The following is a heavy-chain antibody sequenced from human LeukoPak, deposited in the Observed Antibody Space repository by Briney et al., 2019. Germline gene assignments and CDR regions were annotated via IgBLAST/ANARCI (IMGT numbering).Heavy chain of an antibody. CDR3: ARDGSITGPFLDAFDI. J-gene: IGHJ3*02. V-gene: IGHV1-18*01. Sequence: ASVKVSCKTSGYSFTNYDISWVRQAPGQGLEWMGWTSAHQNNTTYAQKFQGRVTMTTDTSTNTAYMELRSLTSDDTAVYYCARDGSITGPFLDAFDIWGLGTMVTVSS. CDR1: GYSFTNYD. CDR2: TSAHQNNT. D-gene: IGHD1-20*01.